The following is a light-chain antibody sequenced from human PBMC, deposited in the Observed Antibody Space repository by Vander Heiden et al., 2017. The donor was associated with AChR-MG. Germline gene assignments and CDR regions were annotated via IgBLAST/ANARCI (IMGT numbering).Light chain of an antibody. Sequence: QSALTQPASVSGSPGQSITISCTGTSSDVGGYNYVSWYQQHPGKAPKLMIYDVSTRPSGVSDRFSGSKSGSTASLTISGLQAEDEADYHCSSYTNTGTWVFGGGTKLTVL. V-gene: IGLV2-14*01. CDR1: SSDVGGYNY. CDR3: SSYTNTGTWV. CDR2: DVS. J-gene: IGLJ3*02.